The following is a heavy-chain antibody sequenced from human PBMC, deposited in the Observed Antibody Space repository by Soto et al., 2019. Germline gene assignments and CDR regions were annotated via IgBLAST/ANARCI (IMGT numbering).Heavy chain of an antibody. CDR2: IKQDESEK. J-gene: IGHJ5*02. D-gene: IGHD4-4*01. V-gene: IGHV3-7*01. CDR1: GFAFIDSW. Sequence: GGSLRLSCTASGFAFIDSWITWVRQAPGKGLEWVARIKQDESEKKYADSVKGRFSISRDNAKNSMYLQMDSLRGEDTAVYYCVRGGSNYASWGQGTLVTVSS. CDR3: VRGGSNYAS.